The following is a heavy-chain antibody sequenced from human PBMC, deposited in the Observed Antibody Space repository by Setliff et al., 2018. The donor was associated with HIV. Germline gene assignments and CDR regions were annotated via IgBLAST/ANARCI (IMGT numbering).Heavy chain of an antibody. J-gene: IGHJ4*02. D-gene: IGHD6-13*01. CDR1: GFTFSNYA. Sequence: GGSLRLSCAASGFTFSNYAMSWVRQAPGKGLEWVSGISGSAGTTYYADSVKGRFTISRDNSKNTLFLQMNSLRAEDTAVYYCAKDLSYSSSWYYFDYWGQGTLVTVSS. CDR3: AKDLSYSSSWYYFDY. CDR2: ISGSAGTT. V-gene: IGHV3-23*01.